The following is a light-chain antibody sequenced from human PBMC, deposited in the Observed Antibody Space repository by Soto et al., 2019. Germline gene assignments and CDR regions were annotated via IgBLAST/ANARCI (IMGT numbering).Light chain of an antibody. CDR3: QQYNSYPIT. CDR2: DTS. Sequence: DIQMTQSPSTLSGSVGDRVTITCRASQSISSYLNWYQQKPGKAPKLLIYDTSSLQSGVPSKFSGSGSGTDFTLTISSLQPEDFATYYCQQYNSYPITFGQGTRLEIK. CDR1: QSISSY. J-gene: IGKJ5*01. V-gene: IGKV1-5*01.